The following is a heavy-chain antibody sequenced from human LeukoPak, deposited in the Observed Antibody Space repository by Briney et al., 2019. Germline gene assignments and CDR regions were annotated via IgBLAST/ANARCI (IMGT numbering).Heavy chain of an antibody. CDR3: AKDSSPNPYGGALDY. V-gene: IGHV3-30*02. Sequence: GGSLRLSCAASGFTFSSYAMHWVRQAPGKGLECVAFIRYDGTNKYYADSVKGRFTISGDNSKNTLYLQMNSLRAEDTAVYYCAKDSSPNPYGGALDYWGQGTLVTVSS. D-gene: IGHD4-23*01. CDR2: IRYDGTNK. CDR1: GFTFSSYA. J-gene: IGHJ4*02.